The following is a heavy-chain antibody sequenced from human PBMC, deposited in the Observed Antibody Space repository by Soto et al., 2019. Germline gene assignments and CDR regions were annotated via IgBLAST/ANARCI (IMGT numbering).Heavy chain of an antibody. D-gene: IGHD3-22*01. CDR2: IYYSGST. V-gene: IGHV4-30-4*01. Sequence: SETLSLTCTVSGGSISSGDYYWSWIRQPPGKGLEWIGYIYYSGSTYYNPSLKSRVTISVDTSKNQFSLKLSSVTAADTAVYYCARVIESSGSLLFDYWGQGTLVTVSS. CDR3: ARVIESSGSLLFDY. CDR1: GGSISSGDYY. J-gene: IGHJ4*02.